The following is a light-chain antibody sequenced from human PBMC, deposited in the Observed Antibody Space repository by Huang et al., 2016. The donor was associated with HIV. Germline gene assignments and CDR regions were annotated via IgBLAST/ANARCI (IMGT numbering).Light chain of an antibody. CDR3: QQYGSSPTYT. J-gene: IGKJ2*01. CDR2: GAS. V-gene: IGKV3-20*01. Sequence: EIALTQSPGTLSLSPGERATLSCRASQSVSSSYLAWYQQKPGQAPRLLIDGASSRATGIPDRCSGSGSGTDFTLTISRLEPEDFAVYYCQQYGSSPTYTFGQGTKLEIK. CDR1: QSVSSSY.